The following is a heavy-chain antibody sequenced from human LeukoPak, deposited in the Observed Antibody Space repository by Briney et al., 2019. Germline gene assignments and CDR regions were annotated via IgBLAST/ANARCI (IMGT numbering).Heavy chain of an antibody. CDR2: IFHSGST. D-gene: IGHD2-2*01. Sequence: SETLSLTCAVSSGSIFSSNWWSWVRQPPGKGLEWIGQIFHSGSTSYSPSLKSRVTISVYKSKNRFSLRLTSVTAADTAVYYCARSPTKRVPEDYWGQGTLVTVSS. V-gene: IGHV4-4*02. CDR3: ARSPTKRVPEDY. J-gene: IGHJ4*02. CDR1: SGSIFSSNW.